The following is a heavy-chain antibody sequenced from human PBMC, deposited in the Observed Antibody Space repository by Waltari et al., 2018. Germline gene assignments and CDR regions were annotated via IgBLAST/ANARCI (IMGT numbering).Heavy chain of an antibody. V-gene: IGHV1-2*02. Sequence: QVQLVQSGAEVKKPGASVKVSCEASGYTFNDYYIHWLRQAPGQGLGLGGKIRHNRGVTTHAQKFQGRVTMTRDASSSTAYMGLTGLQAENTAVYYCTRARVAAIGSDFDYWGQGTLVTVSS. J-gene: IGHJ4*02. CDR3: TRARVAAIGSDFDY. CDR2: IRHNRGVT. D-gene: IGHD6-13*01. CDR1: GYTFNDYY.